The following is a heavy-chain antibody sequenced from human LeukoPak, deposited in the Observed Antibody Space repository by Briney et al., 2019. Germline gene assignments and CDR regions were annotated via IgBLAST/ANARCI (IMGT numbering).Heavy chain of an antibody. CDR1: GGTFSNYA. CDR2: IIPIVGTT. J-gene: IGHJ4*02. CDR3: ARVPADHHSIVDY. V-gene: IGHV1-69*01. Sequence: SVKVSCRASGGTFSNYAISWVRQAPGQGLEWMGVIIPIVGTTNYAQKFQGRVTISADASTNTLYMDLSSLGSEDTAVYYCARVPADHHSIVDYWGQGTLVTVSS. D-gene: IGHD2-15*01.